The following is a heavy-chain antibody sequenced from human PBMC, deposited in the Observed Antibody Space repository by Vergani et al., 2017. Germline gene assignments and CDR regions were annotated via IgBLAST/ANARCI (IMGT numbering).Heavy chain of an antibody. CDR3: ANVRDGTRYYYGMDV. V-gene: IGHV3-23*01. CDR1: GFTFSSYA. CDR2: ISGSGGST. J-gene: IGHJ6*02. Sequence: EVQLLESGGGVVQPGGSLRLSCAASGFTFSSYAMSWVRQAPGKGLEWVSAISGSGGSTYYADSVKGRFTISRDNSKNTLYLQMNSLRAGDTAVYYCANVRDGTRYYYGMDVWGQGTTVTVSS.